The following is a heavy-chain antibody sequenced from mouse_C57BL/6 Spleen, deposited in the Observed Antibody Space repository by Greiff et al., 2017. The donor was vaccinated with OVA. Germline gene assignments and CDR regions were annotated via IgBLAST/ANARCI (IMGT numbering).Heavy chain of an antibody. V-gene: IGHV1-55*01. CDR2: IYPGSGST. D-gene: IGHD1-1*01. Sequence: VQLQQPGAELVKPGASVKMSCKASGYTFTSYWITWVKQRPGQGLEWIGDIYPGSGSTNYTEKFKSKATLTGDTASSTAYMQLSSLTSEDSAVYYCARITTVVATGYWGQGTTLTVSS. CDR1: GYTFTSYW. J-gene: IGHJ2*01. CDR3: ARITTVVATGY.